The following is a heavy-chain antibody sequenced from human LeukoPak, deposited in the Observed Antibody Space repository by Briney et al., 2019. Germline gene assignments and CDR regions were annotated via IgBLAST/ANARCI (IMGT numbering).Heavy chain of an antibody. Sequence: GSLRLSCAASGFTFSDYYMSWIRQPPGKGLEWIGYIYYSGSTNYNPSLKSRVTISVDTSKNQFSLKLSSVTAADTAVYYCARVGLWFGELLLEREAFDIWGQGTMVTVSS. D-gene: IGHD3-10*01. CDR3: ARVGLWFGELLLEREAFDI. J-gene: IGHJ3*02. CDR1: GFTFSDYY. CDR2: IYYSGST. V-gene: IGHV4-59*01.